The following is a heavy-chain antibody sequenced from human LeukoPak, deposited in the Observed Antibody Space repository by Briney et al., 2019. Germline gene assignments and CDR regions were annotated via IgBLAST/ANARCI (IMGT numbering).Heavy chain of an antibody. D-gene: IGHD4-23*01. CDR2: IGDCYSVR. V-gene: IGHV3-23*01. J-gene: IGHJ4*02. CDR3: SRIKYGGNSGYHFDY. Sequence: GGSLRLSCSASGFNFNYFAMSWIRQAPGKRLEWVSTIGDCYSVRSYADSVRGRFTISRDNSKNIVYLQMHSLRVDDSAVYYCSRIKYGGNSGYHFDYWGQGTL. CDR1: GFNFNYFA.